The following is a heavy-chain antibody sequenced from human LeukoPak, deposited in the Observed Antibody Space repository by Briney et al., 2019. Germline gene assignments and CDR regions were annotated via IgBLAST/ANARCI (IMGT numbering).Heavy chain of an antibody. D-gene: IGHD1-7*01. J-gene: IGHJ4*02. CDR1: GGSISSYY. CDR2: IYYSGST. V-gene: IGHV4-59*01. CDR3: ARGSRELYYFDY. Sequence: PSETLSLTCTVSGGSISSYYWSWIRQPPGKGLEWIGYIYYSGSTKYNPSLKSRVTISVDASKTQFALKLNSVTAADTAVYYCARGSRELYYFDYGGQGTLVTVSS.